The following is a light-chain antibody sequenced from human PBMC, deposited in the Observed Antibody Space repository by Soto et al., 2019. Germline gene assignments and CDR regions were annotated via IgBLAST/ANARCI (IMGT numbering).Light chain of an antibody. CDR1: QSISSL. CDR2: GAS. CDR3: QQYNGYSRT. V-gene: IGKV1-5*01. J-gene: IGKJ1*01. Sequence: DIQITHSPSTLSASVLYRATITCRASQSISSLLAWYQQKPGKAPKLLIYGASTLERGVPSRFSGSGSGTKFTLTISSLQPDDFATYYCQQYNGYSRTFGQGTKVDIK.